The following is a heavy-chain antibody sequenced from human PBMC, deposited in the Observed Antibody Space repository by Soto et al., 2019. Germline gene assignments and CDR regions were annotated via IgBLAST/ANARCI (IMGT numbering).Heavy chain of an antibody. CDR3: ARHLGYCSTTSCLPRFDP. D-gene: IGHD2-2*03. CDR2: IYYSGST. V-gene: IGHV4-59*08. J-gene: IGHJ5*02. CDR1: GGSIGSYY. Sequence: PSETLSLTSPVSGGSIGSYYWSWIRQPPGKGLEWIGYIYYSGSTNYNPSLKSRVTISVDTSKNQFSLNLSSVTAADTAVYYCARHLGYCSTTSCLPRFDPWGQGTLVTVSS.